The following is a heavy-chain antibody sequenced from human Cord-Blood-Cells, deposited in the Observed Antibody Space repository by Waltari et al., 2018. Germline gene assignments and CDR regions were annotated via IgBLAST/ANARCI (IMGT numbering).Heavy chain of an antibody. CDR3: ATRYSGSYYAFDI. Sequence: QVQLQQWGAGLLKPSETLSLTCAVYGGSFSGYYWSWIRQPPGKGLEWIGEINHRGSTTYSPSLKSRVTISVDTSKNQFSLKLSSVTAADTAVYYCATRYSGSYYAFDIWGQGTMVTVSS. V-gene: IGHV4-34*01. CDR1: GGSFSGYY. J-gene: IGHJ3*02. CDR2: INHRGST. D-gene: IGHD1-26*01.